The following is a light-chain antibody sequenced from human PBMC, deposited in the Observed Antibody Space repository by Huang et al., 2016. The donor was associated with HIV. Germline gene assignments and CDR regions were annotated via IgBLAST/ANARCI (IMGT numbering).Light chain of an antibody. J-gene: IGKJ4*01. CDR1: RSVSTN. Sequence: EIVMTQSPATLSVSPGQRVTLSCRANRSVSTNLAWYQQRHGQAPRRLIYGSSTGAPGIPARFSGSGSGTDFSLTISSLQSEDFALYYCHQYNNWLLSFGGGTRV. V-gene: IGKV3-15*01. CDR3: HQYNNWLLS. CDR2: GSS.